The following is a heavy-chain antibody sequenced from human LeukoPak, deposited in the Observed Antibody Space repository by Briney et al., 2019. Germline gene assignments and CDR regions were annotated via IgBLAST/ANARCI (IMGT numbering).Heavy chain of an antibody. D-gene: IGHD3-10*02. J-gene: IGHJ6*04. CDR3: AELGITMIGGV. CDR2: ISKSSSTI. CDR1: GFSFNIYS. V-gene: IGHV3-48*04. Sequence: GGSLRLSCAASGFSFNIYSMNWVRQAPGKGLEWVSYISKSSSTIYYADSVKGRFTISRDNAKNSLYLQMNSLRAEDTAVYYCAELGITMIGGVWGKGTTVTISS.